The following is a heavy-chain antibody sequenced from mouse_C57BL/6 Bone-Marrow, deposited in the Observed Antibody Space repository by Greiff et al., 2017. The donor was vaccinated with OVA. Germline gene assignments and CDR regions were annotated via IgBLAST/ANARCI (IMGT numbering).Heavy chain of an antibody. V-gene: IGHV1-59*01. CDR2: IDPSDSYT. J-gene: IGHJ2*01. CDR1: GYTFTSYW. Sequence: QVQLQQPGAELVRPGTSVKLSCKASGYTFTSYWMHWVKQRPGQGLEWIGVIDPSDSYTNYNQKFKGKATLTVDTSSSTAYMQLSSLTSEDSAVYYCARGIYYGSYYFDYWGQGTTLTVSS. CDR3: ARGIYYGSYYFDY. D-gene: IGHD1-1*01.